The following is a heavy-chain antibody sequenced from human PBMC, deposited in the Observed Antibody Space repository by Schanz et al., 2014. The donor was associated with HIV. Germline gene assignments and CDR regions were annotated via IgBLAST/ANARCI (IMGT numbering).Heavy chain of an antibody. J-gene: IGHJ3*01. CDR2: ISHSGSS. CDR3: AGRGVILNAVDV. Sequence: QLQLQESGSGLVKPSQTLSLTCGVSGGAISSGGYSWSWIRQTPGKGLEWIGYISHSGSSFYNPSLESRVTISVDTSKDQFSLKLSSVTAADTAVYYCAGRGVILNAVDVWGQGTMVTVSS. V-gene: IGHV4-30-2*02. CDR1: GGAISSGGYS. D-gene: IGHD2-21*01.